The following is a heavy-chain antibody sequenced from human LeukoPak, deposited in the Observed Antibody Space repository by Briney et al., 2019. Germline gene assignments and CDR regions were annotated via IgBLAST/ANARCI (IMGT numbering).Heavy chain of an antibody. D-gene: IGHD3-22*01. CDR3: ARDSSNYYDSSGYYPYFDD. CDR2: ISSSSTTI. V-gene: IGHV3-48*02. Sequence: PGGSLRLSCAASGFTFSIYSMNWVRQAPGKGLEWVSYISSSSTTIYCADSVKGRFTISRDNAKNSLYLQMNSLRDEDTAVYYCARDSSNYYDSSGYYPYFDDWGQGTLVTVSS. J-gene: IGHJ4*02. CDR1: GFTFSIYS.